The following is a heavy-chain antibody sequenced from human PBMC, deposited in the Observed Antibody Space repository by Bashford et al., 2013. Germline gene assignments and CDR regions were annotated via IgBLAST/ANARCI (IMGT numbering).Heavy chain of an antibody. V-gene: IGHV1-2*02. Sequence: ASVKVSCKASGYTFTGYYMHWVRQAPGQGLEWMGWINPNSGGTNYAQKFQGRVTMTRDTSISTAYMELSRLRSDDTAVYYCARGVRGQFGWLLAYYFDYWGQGTPVTVSS. CDR1: GYTFTGYY. J-gene: IGHJ4*02. CDR3: ARGVRGQFGWLLAYYFDY. D-gene: IGHD3-9*01. CDR2: INPNSGGT.